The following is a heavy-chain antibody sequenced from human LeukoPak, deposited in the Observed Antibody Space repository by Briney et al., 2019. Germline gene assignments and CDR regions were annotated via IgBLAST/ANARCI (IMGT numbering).Heavy chain of an antibody. J-gene: IGHJ4*02. CDR3: ARIWWSGYYETYYFDF. Sequence: GGSLRLSCAASGLIFSNYWMTWVRQAPGKGLEWVANIMRDGSEQYYVDSVKGRFTISRDNAKNSLYLQMNSLRVEDTAVYYCARIWWSGYYETYYFDFWGQGTLVTVSS. D-gene: IGHD3-3*01. CDR2: IMRDGSEQ. V-gene: IGHV3-7*03. CDR1: GLIFSNYW.